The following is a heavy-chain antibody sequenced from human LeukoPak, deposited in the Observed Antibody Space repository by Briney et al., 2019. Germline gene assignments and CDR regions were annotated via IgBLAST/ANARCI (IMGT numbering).Heavy chain of an antibody. Sequence: PSETLSLTCSVSGVSISGHYWGWIRQPPGMRLEWVGYIFSSGTTNYNPSLNSRLTISVETYRHQLLLKLRSVTAADTAIDYCAILPQPWLRTGGSYFDRGGEGLLVTVSS. V-gene: IGHV4-59*11. D-gene: IGHD5-12*01. CDR3: AILPQPWLRTGGSYFDR. CDR2: IFSSGTT. CDR1: GVSISGHY. J-gene: IGHJ1*01.